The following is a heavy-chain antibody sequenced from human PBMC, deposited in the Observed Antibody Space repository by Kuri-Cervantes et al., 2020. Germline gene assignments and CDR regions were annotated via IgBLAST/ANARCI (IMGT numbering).Heavy chain of an antibody. J-gene: IGHJ6*03. CDR3: ARPYYYYYYMDV. Sequence: GSLRLSCTVSGGSISSYYWSWIRQPAGKGLEWIGSIYYSGSTYYNPSLKSRVTISVDTSKNQFSLKLSSVTAADTAVYYCARPYYYYYYMDVWGKGTTVTVSS. V-gene: IGHV4-59*05. CDR2: IYYSGST. CDR1: GGSISSYY.